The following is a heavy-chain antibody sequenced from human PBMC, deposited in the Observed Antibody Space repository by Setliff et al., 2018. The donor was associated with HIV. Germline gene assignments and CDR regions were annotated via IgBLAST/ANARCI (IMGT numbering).Heavy chain of an antibody. V-gene: IGHV4-59*01. CDR2: IFHTGSS. CDR3: ARNRVPSSL. Sequence: KTSETLSLTCAVYGGSFSGYYWSWVRQPPGKGLEWMGDIFHTGSSTYNPSLKSRVTISLDTPKNQFSLKLNSVIAADTAVYYCARNRVPSSLWGQGTLVTVSS. CDR1: GGSFSGYY. D-gene: IGHD3-10*01. J-gene: IGHJ4*02.